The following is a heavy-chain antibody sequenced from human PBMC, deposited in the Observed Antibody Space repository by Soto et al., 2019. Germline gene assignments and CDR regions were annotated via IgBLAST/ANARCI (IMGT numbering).Heavy chain of an antibody. CDR2: MTGSGGDI. Sequence: EVQLLESGGGLVQPGESLRLSCAASGFTFSIYAMMWVRQSPGKGQEWVAGMTGSGGDIRYADSVKGRFTISKDNPKNTLYLQMNSLRAEDTAMYYCAKDAVYGDGLWLAANWGQGTLVTVSS. CDR3: AKDAVYGDGLWLAAN. CDR1: GFTFSIYA. J-gene: IGHJ4*02. V-gene: IGHV3-23*01. D-gene: IGHD2-21*02.